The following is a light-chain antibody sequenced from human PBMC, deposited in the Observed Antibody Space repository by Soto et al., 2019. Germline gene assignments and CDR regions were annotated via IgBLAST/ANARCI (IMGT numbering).Light chain of an antibody. V-gene: IGKV3-15*01. CDR1: QSISNN. CDR2: GAS. J-gene: IGKJ4*01. Sequence: IVMTQSPATLSVSPGERATLSCRASQSISNNLAWYQQKPGQAPRLLIYGASTRATGIPARFSGGGSGTEFSLTISSLQSEDFAVYYCHQYNSWLTFGGGTKVEIK. CDR3: HQYNSWLT.